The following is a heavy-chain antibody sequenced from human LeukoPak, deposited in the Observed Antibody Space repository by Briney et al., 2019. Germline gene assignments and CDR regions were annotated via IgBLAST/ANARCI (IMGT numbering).Heavy chain of an antibody. CDR3: ARGPTFGCSGGSCYGDY. CDR2: INHSGST. J-gene: IGHJ4*02. Sequence: SSETLSLTCAVYGGSFSGYYWSWIRQPPGKGLEWIGEINHSGSTNHNPSLKSRVTISVDTSKNQFSLKLSSVTAADTAVYYCARGPTFGCSGGSCYGDYWGQGTLVTVSS. V-gene: IGHV4-34*01. CDR1: GGSFSGYY. D-gene: IGHD2-15*01.